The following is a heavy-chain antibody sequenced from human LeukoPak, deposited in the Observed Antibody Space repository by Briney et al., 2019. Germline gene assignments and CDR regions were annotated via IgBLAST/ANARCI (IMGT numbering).Heavy chain of an antibody. V-gene: IGHV3-74*01. CDR2: IKGDGSET. J-gene: IGHJ5*02. CDR1: GFTLSDYW. CDR3: VRGQIGVSVIVH. D-gene: IGHD3-22*01. Sequence: GGSLRLSCAASGFTLSDYWMHRVRQVPGKGLVWVSRIKGDGSETNYADSVKGRFTISRDNAKNTLFLQMNSLRVEDTAVYYCVRGQIGVSVIVHWGQGTLVTVSS.